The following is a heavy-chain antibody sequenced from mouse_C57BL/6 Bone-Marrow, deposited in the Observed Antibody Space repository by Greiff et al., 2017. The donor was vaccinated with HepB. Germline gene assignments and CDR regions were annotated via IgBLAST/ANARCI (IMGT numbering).Heavy chain of an antibody. J-gene: IGHJ2*01. CDR1: GYTFTSYG. D-gene: IGHD1-1*01. V-gene: IGHV1-81*01. Sequence: VQLQQSGAELARPGASVKLSCKASGYTFTSYGISWVKQRTGQGLEWIGEIFPRSGNTYSNEKFKGKATLTADKSSRTAYMDLRSLTSEDSAVYFCARRGYYGSSGYYFDYWGQGTTLTVSS. CDR2: IFPRSGNT. CDR3: ARRGYYGSSGYYFDY.